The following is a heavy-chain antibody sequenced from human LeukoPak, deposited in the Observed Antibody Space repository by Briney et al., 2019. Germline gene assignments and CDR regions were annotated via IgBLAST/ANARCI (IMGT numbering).Heavy chain of an antibody. V-gene: IGHV4-4*07. D-gene: IGHD2-2*01. J-gene: IGHJ6*03. CDR2: IYTSGST. CDR3: ARDRGSTRGNYYYMDV. Sequence: SETLSLTCTVSGGSISSYYWSWIRQPAGKGLEWIGRIYTSGSTNYNPSLKSRVTMSVDTSKNQFSLKLSSVTAADTAVYYCARDRGSTRGNYYYMDVWGKGTTVTVSS. CDR1: GGSISSYY.